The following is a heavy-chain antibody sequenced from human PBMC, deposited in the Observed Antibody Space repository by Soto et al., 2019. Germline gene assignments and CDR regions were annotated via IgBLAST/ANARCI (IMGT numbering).Heavy chain of an antibody. CDR3: AAKSGSSIGWFDP. CDR2: IVVGSGNT. Sequence: SVKVSCKASGFTFTSSAVQWVRQARGQRLEWIGWIVVGSGNTNYAQKFQERVTITRDMSTSTAYMELSSLRSEDTAVYYCAAKSGSSIGWFDPWGQGTLVTVSS. D-gene: IGHD6-6*01. V-gene: IGHV1-58*01. J-gene: IGHJ5*02. CDR1: GFTFTSSA.